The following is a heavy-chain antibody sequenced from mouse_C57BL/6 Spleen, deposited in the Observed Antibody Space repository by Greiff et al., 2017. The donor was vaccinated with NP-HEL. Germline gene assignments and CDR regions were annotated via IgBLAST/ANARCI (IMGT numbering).Heavy chain of an antibody. J-gene: IGHJ2*01. Sequence: QVQLKQPGAELVRPGSSVKLSCKASGYTFTSYWMHWVKQRPIQGLEWIGNIDPSDSETHYNQKFKDKATLTVDKSSSTAYMQRSSLTSEDSAVYYCVGGGHGNYWGQGTTLTVSS. CDR2: IDPSDSET. D-gene: IGHD3-3*01. CDR1: GYTFTSYW. V-gene: IGHV1-52*01. CDR3: VGGGHGNY.